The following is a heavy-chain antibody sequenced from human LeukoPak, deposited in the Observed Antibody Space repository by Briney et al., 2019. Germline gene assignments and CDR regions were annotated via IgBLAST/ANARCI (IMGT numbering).Heavy chain of an antibody. CDR2: SSWNSGSI. CDR1: GFTFYAYV. CDR3: AKDEVTATVLGYMDV. V-gene: IGHV3-9*01. Sequence: TGGSLSLSCAPSGFTFYAYVMHGVRPATGQGLEWVAGSSWNSGSIGYADSVKGRFTISRDNAKTSLYMQMNSLRAEDTALYYCAKDEVTATVLGYMDVWGKGTTVTVSS. D-gene: IGHD5-18*01. J-gene: IGHJ6*03.